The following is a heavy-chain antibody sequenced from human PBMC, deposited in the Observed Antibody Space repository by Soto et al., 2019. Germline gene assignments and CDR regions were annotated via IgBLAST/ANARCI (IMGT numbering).Heavy chain of an antibody. CDR1: GGCISSSPYF. CDR3: SRRAPEGFDP. Sequence: HSETLSLTCTVSGGCISSSPYFWGWIRQPPGRGLEWIGSIDYRGTTYYNASLKSRVTLSLDTSKNQFSLKVNSLTAADTAVYFCSRRAPEGFDPWGQGTLVTSPQ. CDR2: IDYRGTT. J-gene: IGHJ5*02. V-gene: IGHV4-39*01.